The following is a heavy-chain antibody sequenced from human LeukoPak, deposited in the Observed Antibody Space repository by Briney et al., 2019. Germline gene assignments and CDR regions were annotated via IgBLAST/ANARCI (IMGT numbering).Heavy chain of an antibody. CDR2: IYPGDSET. CDR3: ATGGIYSSNFDY. J-gene: IGHJ4*02. Sequence: GESLKISCKGSGYTFIRFWIGWERQMPGKGLEWMGIIYPGDSETRYSPSFQGQVTISVDKSISTAYLQWSSLKASDTAVYYCATGGIYSSNFDYWGQGTLVTVSS. V-gene: IGHV5-51*01. D-gene: IGHD5-18*01. CDR1: GYTFIRFW.